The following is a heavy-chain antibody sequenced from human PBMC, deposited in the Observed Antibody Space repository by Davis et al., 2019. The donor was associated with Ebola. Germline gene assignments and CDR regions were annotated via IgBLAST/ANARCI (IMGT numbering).Heavy chain of an antibody. CDR3: ARPTYYYDSSGPLRY. CDR2: IYYSGST. CDR1: GGSISSSSYY. Sequence: SDTLSLTCTVSGGSISSSSYYWGWIRQPPGKGLEWIGSIYYSGSTYYNPSLKSRVTISVDTSKNQFSLKLSSVTAADTAVYYCARPTYYYDSSGPLRYWGQGTLVTVSS. D-gene: IGHD3-22*01. J-gene: IGHJ4*02. V-gene: IGHV4-39*01.